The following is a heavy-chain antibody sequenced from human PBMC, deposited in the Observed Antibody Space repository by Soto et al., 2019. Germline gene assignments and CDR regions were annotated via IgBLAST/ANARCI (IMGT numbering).Heavy chain of an antibody. J-gene: IGHJ4*02. V-gene: IGHV3-23*01. D-gene: IGHD3-22*01. CDR3: AKSGSITMIVVVISDFDY. CDR1: GFTFSSYA. CDR2: ISGSGGST. Sequence: GGSLRLSCAASGFTFSSYAMSWVRQAPGKGLEWVSAISGSGGSTYYADSVKGRFTISRDNSKNTLYLQMNSLRAEDTAVYYCAKSGSITMIVVVISDFDYWGQGTLVTVSS.